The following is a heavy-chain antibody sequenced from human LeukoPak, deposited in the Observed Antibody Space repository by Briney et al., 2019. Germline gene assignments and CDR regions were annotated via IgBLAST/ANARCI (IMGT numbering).Heavy chain of an antibody. CDR3: AKATGYDSTYDY. CDR2: ISGSGGST. V-gene: IGHV3-23*01. CDR1: GFTFSSYA. J-gene: IGHJ4*02. Sequence: TGGSLRLSCAASGFTFSSYAMSWVRQAPGKGLEWVSAISGSGGSTYYADSVKGRFTISRDNSKNTLYPQMNSLRAEDTAVYYCAKATGYDSTYDYWGQGTLVTVSS. D-gene: IGHD5-12*01.